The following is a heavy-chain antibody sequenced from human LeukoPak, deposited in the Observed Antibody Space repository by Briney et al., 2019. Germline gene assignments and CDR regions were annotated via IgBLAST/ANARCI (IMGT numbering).Heavy chain of an antibody. CDR3: ARDLRDGYNFEFGY. D-gene: IGHD5-24*01. J-gene: IGHJ4*02. Sequence: TGGSLRLSCAASGFTFSSYAMHWVRQAPGKGLEWVAVISYDGSNKYYADSVKGRFTISRDNSKNTLYLQMNSLRAEDTAVYYCARDLRDGYNFEFGYWGQGTLVTV. CDR2: ISYDGSNK. CDR1: GFTFSSYA. V-gene: IGHV3-30-3*01.